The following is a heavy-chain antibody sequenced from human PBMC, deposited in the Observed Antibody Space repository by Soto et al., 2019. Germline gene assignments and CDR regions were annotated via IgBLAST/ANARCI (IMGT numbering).Heavy chain of an antibody. Sequence: VGSLGLSCAASGFTFSSYAMSWVRQAPGKWLEWVSAVSVSGGSTSYADSVNGRFTISRYNSKNTLYLQMNSLRAEDTAVYYCAKEEASYCSSTSCPRRLYYYGMDVWGQGTTVTVSS. D-gene: IGHD2-2*01. J-gene: IGHJ6*02. CDR3: AKEEASYCSSTSCPRRLYYYGMDV. CDR2: VSVSGGST. CDR1: GFTFSSYA. V-gene: IGHV3-23*01.